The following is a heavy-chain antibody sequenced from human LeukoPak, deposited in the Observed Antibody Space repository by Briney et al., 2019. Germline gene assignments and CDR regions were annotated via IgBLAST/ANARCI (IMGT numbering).Heavy chain of an antibody. CDR3: ARMGHYKCAFWSGYCNANYYYYMDV. D-gene: IGHD3-3*01. CDR2: INWNGGST. J-gene: IGHJ6*03. Sequence: PSETLSLTCTVSGGSISSGSYYWSWVRQAPGKGLEWVSGINWNGGSTGYADSVKGRFTISRDNAKNSLYLQMNSLRAEDTALYYCARMGHYKCAFWSGYCNANYYYYMDVWGKGTTVTVSS. V-gene: IGHV3-20*04. CDR1: GGSISSGSYY.